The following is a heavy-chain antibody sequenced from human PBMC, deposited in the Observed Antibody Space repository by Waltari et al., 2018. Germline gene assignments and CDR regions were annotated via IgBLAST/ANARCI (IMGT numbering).Heavy chain of an antibody. Sequence: EVQLVESGGGLVQPGGSLRLSCAASGFTFSSYWMHWVRQGPGKGLVWVARSNSDGSTTGYADSVKGRFTISRDNTKNTLSLQMNSLRDEDTAVYYCAVYLRSSPFDPWGQGTLVTVSS. V-gene: IGHV3-74*01. CDR3: AVYLRSSPFDP. CDR1: GFTFSSYW. J-gene: IGHJ5*02. D-gene: IGHD5-12*01. CDR2: SNSDGSTT.